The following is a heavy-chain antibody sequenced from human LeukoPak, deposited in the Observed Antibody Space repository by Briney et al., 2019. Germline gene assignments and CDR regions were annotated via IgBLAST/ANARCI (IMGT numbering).Heavy chain of an antibody. V-gene: IGHV4-61*01. J-gene: IGHJ4*02. CDR1: GGSVSSGSYY. D-gene: IGHD3-10*01. CDR3: ARGDYYGSGVDY. CDR2: IYYSGST. Sequence: SETLSLTCTVPGGSVSSGSYYWNWIRQPPGTGLEWIGYIYYSGSTNYNPSLKSRVTISVDTSKNQFSLKLSSVTAADTAVYYCARGDYYGSGVDYWGQGTLVTVSS.